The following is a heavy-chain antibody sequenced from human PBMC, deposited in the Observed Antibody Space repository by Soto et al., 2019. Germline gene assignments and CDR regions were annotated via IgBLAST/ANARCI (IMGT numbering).Heavy chain of an antibody. V-gene: IGHV3-33*01. J-gene: IGHJ6*02. CDR2: IWYDGSNK. CDR1: GFTFSSYG. CDR3: ARTYYYGSGSYYDSSYGMDL. Sequence: SGGSLRLSCAASGFTFSSYGMHWVRQAPGKGLEWVAVIWYDGSNKYYADSVKGRFTISRDNSKNTLYLQMNSLRAEDTAVYYCARTYYYGSGSYYDSSYGMDLWGQGTLVTVSS. D-gene: IGHD3-10*01.